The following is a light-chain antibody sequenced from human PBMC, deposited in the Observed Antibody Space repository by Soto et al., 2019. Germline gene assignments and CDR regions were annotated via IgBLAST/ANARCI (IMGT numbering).Light chain of an antibody. CDR1: SSDVGGYNY. CDR3: SSFTSTRTYV. V-gene: IGLV2-14*01. J-gene: IGLJ1*01. CDR2: EVN. Sequence: QSVLTQPASVSGSPGQSITISCTGTSSDVGGYNYVSWYQQHPGKAPKLMIYEVNYRPSGISNRFSGSKSGNTASLTISGLQAEDEADYYCSSFTSTRTYVFGTGTKVTVL.